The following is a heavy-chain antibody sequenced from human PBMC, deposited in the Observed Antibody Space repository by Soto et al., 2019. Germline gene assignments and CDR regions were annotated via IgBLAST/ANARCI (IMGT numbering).Heavy chain of an antibody. Sequence: PSETLSLTCTVSGGSISSGGYYWSWIRQHPGKGLEWIGYIYYSGSTYYNPSLKSRVTISVDTSKNQFSLKLSSVTAADTAVYYCARGIAAAAGSFYYYGMDVWGQGTTVTVSS. CDR2: IYYSGST. CDR1: GGSISSGGYY. J-gene: IGHJ6*02. D-gene: IGHD6-25*01. CDR3: ARGIAAAAGSFYYYGMDV. V-gene: IGHV4-31*03.